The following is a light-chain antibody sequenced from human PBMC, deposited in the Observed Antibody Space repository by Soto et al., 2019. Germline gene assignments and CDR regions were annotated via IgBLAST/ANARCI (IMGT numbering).Light chain of an antibody. CDR2: DVS. CDR3: RSYAGPHIV. J-gene: IGLJ1*01. V-gene: IGLV2-8*01. CDR1: SSDVGGYNY. Sequence: QSVLTQPPSASGSPGQSVTISCTGTSSDVGGYNYVSWYQQHPGKAPKLMIYDVSKRPSGVPDRFSGSKSGNTASLTVSGLQAEDEAGYFCRSYAGPHIVLGTRTKVTVL.